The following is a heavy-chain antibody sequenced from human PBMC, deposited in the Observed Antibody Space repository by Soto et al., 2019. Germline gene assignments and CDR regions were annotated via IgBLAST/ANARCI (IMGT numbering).Heavy chain of an antibody. J-gene: IGHJ6*02. CDR3: ARFNGYCVSTNCHGYYGMAV. CDR1: GGSVSSNSYS. D-gene: IGHD2-2*03. Sequence: SETLSLTCTVSGGSVSSNSYSWGWIRQSPGKGLEWIGTIYSSENTYYNPSLLSRVTISVDTSKNEFSLRLSSVTAADTAVYYCARFNGYCVSTNCHGYYGMAVWGQGTTVT. CDR2: IYSSENT. V-gene: IGHV4-39*01.